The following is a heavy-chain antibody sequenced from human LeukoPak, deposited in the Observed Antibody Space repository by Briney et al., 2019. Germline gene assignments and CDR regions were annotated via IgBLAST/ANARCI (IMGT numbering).Heavy chain of an antibody. Sequence: GGSLRLSCAASGFTFSSYWMSWVRQAPGKGLEWVANIKQDGSEKYYVDSVKGRFTISRDNAKNSLYLQMNSLRAEDTAVYYRARVHYDSSGYYEGRSFWFDPWGQGTLVTVSS. CDR3: ARVHYDSSGYYEGRSFWFDP. V-gene: IGHV3-7*01. CDR2: IKQDGSEK. D-gene: IGHD3-22*01. J-gene: IGHJ5*02. CDR1: GFTFSSYW.